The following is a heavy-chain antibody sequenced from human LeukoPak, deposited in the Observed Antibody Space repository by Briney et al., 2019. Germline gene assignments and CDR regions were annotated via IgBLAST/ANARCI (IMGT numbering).Heavy chain of an antibody. CDR1: GYTFTGYY. D-gene: IGHD6-6*01. CDR2: INPNSGST. J-gene: IGHJ4*02. Sequence: ASVKVSCKASGYTFTGYYMHWVRQAPGQGLEWMGRINPNSGSTNYAQKFQGRVTMTRDTSISTAYMELSRLRSDDTAVYYCARDWARISSSSGWGQGTLVTVSS. V-gene: IGHV1-2*06. CDR3: ARDWARISSSSG.